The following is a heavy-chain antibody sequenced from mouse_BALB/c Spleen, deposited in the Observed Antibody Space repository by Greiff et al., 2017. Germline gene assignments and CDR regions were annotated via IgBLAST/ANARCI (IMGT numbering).Heavy chain of an antibody. Sequence: DVQLQESGGGLVKPGGSLKLSCAASGFAFSSYDMSWVRQTPEKRLEWVAYISSGGGSTYYPDTVKGRFTISRDNAKNTLYLQMSSLRSEDTAMYYCARGGVSRWDFDVWGAGTTVTVSS. CDR2: ISSGGGST. V-gene: IGHV5-12-1*01. CDR1: GFAFSSYD. CDR3: ARGGVSRWDFDV. J-gene: IGHJ1*01. D-gene: IGHD4-1*01.